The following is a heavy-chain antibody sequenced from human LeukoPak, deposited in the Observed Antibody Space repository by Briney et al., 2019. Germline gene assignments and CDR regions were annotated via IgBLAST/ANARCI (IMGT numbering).Heavy chain of an antibody. D-gene: IGHD3-22*01. V-gene: IGHV4-34*01. CDR1: GDSIDRSAYY. CDR3: ARGGYYYDSSGYSGFDY. J-gene: IGHJ4*02. Sequence: SETLSLTCNVAGDSIDRSAYYWSWIRQPPGKGLEWIGEINHSGSTNYNPSLKSRVTISVDTSKNQFSLKLSSVTAADTAVYYCARGGYYYDSSGYSGFDYWGQGTLVTVSS. CDR2: INHSGST.